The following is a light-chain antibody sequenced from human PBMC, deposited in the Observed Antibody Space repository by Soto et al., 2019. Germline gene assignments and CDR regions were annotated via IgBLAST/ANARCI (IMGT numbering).Light chain of an antibody. J-gene: IGKJ4*01. V-gene: IGKV3D-20*01. CDR3: QQYGTSLT. CDR1: QSVSSTY. Sequence: EIVLTQSPATLSLSPGERATLSCGASQSVSSTYLAWYQQKPGLAHRLLIYDVSNSFAGTSDRLSGSGSGTDFTLSISRQEREDFTVFYCQQYGTSLTICGGTKVEFK. CDR2: DVS.